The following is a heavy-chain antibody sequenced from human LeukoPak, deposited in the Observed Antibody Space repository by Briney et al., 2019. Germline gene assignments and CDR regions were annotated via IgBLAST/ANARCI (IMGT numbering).Heavy chain of an antibody. J-gene: IGHJ4*02. CDR2: INGDGSST. CDR3: GRGKYNYACDG. V-gene: IGHV3-74*01. Sequence: GGSLRLSCAASGFTLSDYYMHWLRQAPGKGLVWVSHINGDGSSTGYADSVKGRFTISRDNAKNTLYLQLNSLRAEDTAAYYCGRGKYNYACDGWGQGTLVTVSS. D-gene: IGHD5-18*01. CDR1: GFTLSDYY.